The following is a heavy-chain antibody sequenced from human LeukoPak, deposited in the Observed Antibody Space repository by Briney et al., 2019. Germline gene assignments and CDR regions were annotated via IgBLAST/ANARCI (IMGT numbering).Heavy chain of an antibody. J-gene: IGHJ3*02. Sequence: SETLSLTCAVYIESFSGHSWTWIRQSPGKGLEWIGEINHSGNTNYNPSLKSRVTISVDTSKNQFSLKLSSVTAADTAVYYCARVGDSGSYYDVFDIWGQGTMVTVSS. CDR2: INHSGNT. CDR3: ARVGDSGSYYDVFDI. D-gene: IGHD1-26*01. V-gene: IGHV4-34*01. CDR1: IESFSGHS.